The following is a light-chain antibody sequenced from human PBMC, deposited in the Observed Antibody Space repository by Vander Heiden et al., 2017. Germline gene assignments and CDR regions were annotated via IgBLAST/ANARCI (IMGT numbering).Light chain of an antibody. CDR2: AAS. CDR1: QSISSY. CDR3: QQSDSTPYT. Sequence: MTQSPSPLSASVGDTVTITCRASQSISSYLNWYQQKPGKAPKLLIYAASSLQSGVPSRFSGSGSATDFTLTISRLQPEDFATYYCQQSDSTPYTFGQGTKVEIK. V-gene: IGKV1-39*01. J-gene: IGKJ2*01.